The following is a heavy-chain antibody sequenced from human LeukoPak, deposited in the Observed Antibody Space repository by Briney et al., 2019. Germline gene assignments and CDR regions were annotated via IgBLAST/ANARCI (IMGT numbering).Heavy chain of an antibody. CDR1: GGSISSYY. CDR2: IYTSGST. D-gene: IGHD2-15*01. V-gene: IGHV4-4*07. CDR3: ARILRYCSGGSCYSYFVY. J-gene: IGHJ4*02. Sequence: SETLSLTCTVSGGSISSYYWGWIRQPAGKGLGWIGRIYTSGSTNYNPSLKSRVTMSVETSKNQFSLKLSSVTAADTAVYYCARILRYCSGGSCYSYFVYWGQGTLVTVSS.